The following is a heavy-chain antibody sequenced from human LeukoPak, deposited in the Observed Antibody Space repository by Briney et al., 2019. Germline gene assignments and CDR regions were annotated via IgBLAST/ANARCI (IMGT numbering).Heavy chain of an antibody. V-gene: IGHV4-39*07. J-gene: IGHJ4*02. Sequence: PSETLSLTCTVSGGSISSSSYYWGWIRQPPGKGLEWIGSIYYSGTTYYNPSLKSRVTISVDTSKNQFSLKLSSVTAADTAVYYCARGLLIAVAPLFDYWGQGTLVTVSS. D-gene: IGHD6-19*01. CDR2: IYYSGTT. CDR3: ARGLLIAVAPLFDY. CDR1: GGSISSSSYY.